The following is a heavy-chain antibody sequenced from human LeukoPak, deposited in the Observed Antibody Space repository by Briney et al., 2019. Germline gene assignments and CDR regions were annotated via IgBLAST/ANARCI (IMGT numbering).Heavy chain of an antibody. D-gene: IGHD2-2*01. CDR1: GFTFSSYS. CDR3: AKDPGAIVVVPAAIDY. V-gene: IGHV3-21*01. CDR2: ISSSSSYI. J-gene: IGHJ4*02. Sequence: GGSLRLSCAASGFTFSSYSMNWVRQAPGKGLEWVSSISSSSSYIYYADSVKGRFTISRDNAKNSLYLQMNSLRAEDTAVYYCAKDPGAIVVVPAAIDYWGQGTLVTVSS.